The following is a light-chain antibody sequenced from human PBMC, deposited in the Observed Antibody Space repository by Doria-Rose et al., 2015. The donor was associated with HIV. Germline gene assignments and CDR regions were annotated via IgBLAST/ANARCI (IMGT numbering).Light chain of an antibody. V-gene: IGKV3-15*01. J-gene: IGKJ2*01. Sequence: EIVLTQSPATLSVSPGERATLSCRASQGIGSDLAWYQQKPGQAPRLLIYRASIRATGITPRFTGGGSGTEFTLTISSPQSEDFAVYFCQQYSQWPPYTFGQGTKLEVK. CDR1: QGIGSD. CDR3: QQYSQWPPYT. CDR2: RAS.